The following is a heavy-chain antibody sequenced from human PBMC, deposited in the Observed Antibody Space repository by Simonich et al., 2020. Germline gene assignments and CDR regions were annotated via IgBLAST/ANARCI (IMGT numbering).Heavy chain of an antibody. D-gene: IGHD1-1*01. J-gene: IGHJ4*02. CDR1: GGSFSGYY. V-gene: IGHV4-34*01. Sequence: QVQLQQWGAGLLKPSETLSLTCAVYGGSFSGYYWSWIRQPPGKGLEWIGESNHSGSTNDNPSLKSRGTISVYTSKNQFSLKLSSVTAADTAVYYCARHLQLGPFDYWGQGTLVTVSS. CDR3: ARHLQLGPFDY. CDR2: SNHSGST.